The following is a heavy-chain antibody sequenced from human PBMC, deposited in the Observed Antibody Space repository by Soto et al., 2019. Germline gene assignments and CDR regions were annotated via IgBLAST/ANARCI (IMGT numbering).Heavy chain of an antibody. CDR1: GGSISSSSYY. D-gene: IGHD3-9*01. V-gene: IGHV4-39*01. CDR2: IYYSGST. Sequence: PSETLSLTCTVSGGSISSSSYYWGWIRQPPGKGLEWIGSIYYSGSTYYNPSLKSRVTISVDTSKNQFSLKLSSVTAADTAVYYCARQSYDILTGYHYFDYWGQGTLVTVSS. J-gene: IGHJ4*02. CDR3: ARQSYDILTGYHYFDY.